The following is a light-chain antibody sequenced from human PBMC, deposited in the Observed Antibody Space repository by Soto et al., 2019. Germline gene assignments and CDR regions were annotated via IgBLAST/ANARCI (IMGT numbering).Light chain of an antibody. V-gene: IGLV2-8*01. Sequence: QSALTQPPSASGSPGQSVTISCTGTSSDVGGYNYVSWYQQNPGKAPKLMIYEVSKRPSGVPDRFSGSKSGNTASLTVSGLHADDEAEYYCSSYAGSNNLGVFGTGTKGTVL. CDR2: EVS. CDR3: SSYAGSNNLGV. CDR1: SSDVGGYNY. J-gene: IGLJ1*01.